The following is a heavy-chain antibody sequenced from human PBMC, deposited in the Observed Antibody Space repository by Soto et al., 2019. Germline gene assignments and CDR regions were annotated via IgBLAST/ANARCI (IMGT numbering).Heavy chain of an antibody. D-gene: IGHD2-2*01. V-gene: IGHV4-31*03. CDR2: IYYSGST. CDR3: ARQQYCGSSTCYDSLSYQYMDV. CDR1: GGSISSGGHY. J-gene: IGHJ6*03. Sequence: PSDTLSLTCTVSGGSISSGGHYWNWIRQHPGKGLEWIGYIYYSGSTYYNPSLKSRVTISVDTTKNQFSLRLSSVTAADTAVYYCARQQYCGSSTCYDSLSYQYMDVWGKGSMVTVSS.